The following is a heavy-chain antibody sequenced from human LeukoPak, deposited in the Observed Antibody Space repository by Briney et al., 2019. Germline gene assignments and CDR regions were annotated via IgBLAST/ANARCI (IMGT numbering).Heavy chain of an antibody. CDR3: AKDPQGGVPAANEDY. Sequence: ASVKVSCKASGYTFTSYYMHWVRQAPGQGLEWMGIINPSGGSTSYAQKLQGRVTMTRDTSTSTVYMELSSLRAEDTAVYYCAKDPQGGVPAANEDYWGQGTLVTVSS. J-gene: IGHJ4*02. V-gene: IGHV1-46*01. CDR1: GYTFTSYY. CDR2: INPSGGST. D-gene: IGHD2-2*01.